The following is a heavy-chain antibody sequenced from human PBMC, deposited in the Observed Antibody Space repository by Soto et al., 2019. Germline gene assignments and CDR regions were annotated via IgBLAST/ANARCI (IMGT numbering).Heavy chain of an antibody. CDR2: INHSGST. V-gene: IGHV4-34*01. D-gene: IGHD3-10*02. Sequence: SETLSLTCAVYGGSFSGYYWSWIRQPPGKGLEWIGEINHSGSTNYNPSLKGRVTMSVDMSKNQVSLRLRSVTAADTAVYYCGRHSHMLNNWFDPWGPGTLVTVSS. CDR3: GRHSHMLNNWFDP. J-gene: IGHJ5*02. CDR1: GGSFSGYY.